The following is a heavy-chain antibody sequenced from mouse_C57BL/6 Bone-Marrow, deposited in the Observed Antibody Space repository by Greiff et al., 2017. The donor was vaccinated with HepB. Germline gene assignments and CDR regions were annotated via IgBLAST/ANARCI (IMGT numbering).Heavy chain of an antibody. CDR3: ASSRIYYDYDVPY. CDR1: GYTFTSYG. CDR2: IYPRSGNT. D-gene: IGHD2-4*01. V-gene: IGHV1-81*01. Sequence: VQLQQSGAELARPGASVKLSCKASGYTFTSYGISWVKQRTGQGLEWIGEIYPRSGNTYYNEKFKGKATLTADKSSSTAYMELRSLTSEDSAVYFCASSRIYYDYDVPYWGQGTLVTVSA. J-gene: IGHJ3*01.